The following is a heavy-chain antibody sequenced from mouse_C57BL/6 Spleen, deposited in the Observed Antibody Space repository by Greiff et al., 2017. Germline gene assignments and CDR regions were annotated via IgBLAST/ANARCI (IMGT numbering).Heavy chain of an antibody. D-gene: IGHD4-1*01. CDR2: INPSNGGT. CDR3: ASLNWDVDY. CDR1: GYTFTSYW. V-gene: IGHV1-53*01. Sequence: QVQLQQPGTELVKPGASVKLSCKASGYTFTSYWMHWVKQRPGQGLEWIGNINPSNGGTNYNAKFKNKATLTVDKSSSTAYMQLSSLTAEDAAAYYCASLNWDVDYWGQGTTLTVST. J-gene: IGHJ2*01.